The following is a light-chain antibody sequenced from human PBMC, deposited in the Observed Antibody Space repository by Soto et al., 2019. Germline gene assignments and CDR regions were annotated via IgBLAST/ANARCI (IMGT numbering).Light chain of an antibody. V-gene: IGKV3-20*01. CDR2: GAS. CDR1: QTVTSY. J-gene: IGKJ1*01. CDR3: QQYGYSPRT. Sequence: EIVLTQSPGTLSLSPGDIATLSCRASQTVTSYFAWYQQKPDQAPRLLIHGASTRATGIPDRFSGSGSGTDFTLTISGLEPEDFAVYYCQQYGYSPRTFGQGTKVEIK.